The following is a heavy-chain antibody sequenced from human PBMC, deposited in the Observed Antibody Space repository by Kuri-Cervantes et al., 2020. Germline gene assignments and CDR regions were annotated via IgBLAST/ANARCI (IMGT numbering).Heavy chain of an antibody. J-gene: IGHJ6*02. CDR1: GFTFSSYA. CDR2: ISGSGGST. V-gene: IGHV3-23*01. D-gene: IGHD2-15*01. CDR3: AKILAEVENYCYGLDV. Sequence: GESLKISCAASGFTFSSYAMSWVRQAPGKGLEWVSSISGSGGSTYYADSVKGRFTISRDNSKNTVYLQMNSLRVEDTAQYYCAKILAEVENYCYGLDVWGQGTTVTVSS.